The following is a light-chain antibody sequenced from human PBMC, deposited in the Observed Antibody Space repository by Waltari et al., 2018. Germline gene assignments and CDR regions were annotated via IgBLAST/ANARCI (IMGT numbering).Light chain of an antibody. J-gene: IGKJ4*01. V-gene: IGKV3-11*01. Sequence: EIVLTQSPATLPLSPGERANLPFRASENAFQYVAWYQQTPGQAPRLHISDASNRATGVPDRFDAVGSGTDFTLTISSLEPEDFAVYYCQQRNDWPLTFGGGTRVEIK. CDR1: ENAFQY. CDR2: DAS. CDR3: QQRNDWPLT.